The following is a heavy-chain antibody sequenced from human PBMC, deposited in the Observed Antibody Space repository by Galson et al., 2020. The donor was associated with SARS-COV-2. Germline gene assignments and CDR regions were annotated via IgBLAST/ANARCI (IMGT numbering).Heavy chain of an antibody. V-gene: IGHV4-34*01. CDR1: GGSFRGYY. CDR2: INHSGST. D-gene: IGHD4-17*01. J-gene: IGHJ4*02. Sequence: GSLRLSCAVYGGSFRGYYWSWIRQPPGKGLEWIGEINHSGSTNYNPSLKSRVTISVDTSKNQFSLKLSSVTAADTAVYYCACGWPYGYYFDYWGQGTLVTVSS. CDR3: ACGWPYGYYFDY.